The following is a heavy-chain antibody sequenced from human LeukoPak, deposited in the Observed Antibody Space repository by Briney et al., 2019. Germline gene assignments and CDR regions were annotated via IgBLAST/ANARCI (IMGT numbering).Heavy chain of an antibody. J-gene: IGHJ4*02. D-gene: IGHD3-10*01. Sequence: GASVKVSCKASGGTFSSYAMSWVRQAPGQGLEWMGRIIPILGIANYAQKFQGRVTITADKSTSTAYMELSSLRSEDTAVYYCARSGGSIAPDYWGQGTLVTVSS. CDR2: IIPILGIA. CDR1: GGTFSSYA. CDR3: ARSGGSIAPDY. V-gene: IGHV1-69*04.